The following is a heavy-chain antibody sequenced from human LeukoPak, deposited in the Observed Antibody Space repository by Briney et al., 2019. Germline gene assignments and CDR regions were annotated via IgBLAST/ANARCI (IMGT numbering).Heavy chain of an antibody. V-gene: IGHV1-69*02. CDR3: ARGVAGGSVLFDY. CDR1: GGTFSSYT. J-gene: IGHJ4*02. D-gene: IGHD6-13*01. CDR2: IIPILGIA. Sequence: GASVKVSCKASGGTFSSYTISWVRQAPGPGLEWMGRIIPILGIANYAQKFQGRVTITADKSTSTAYMELSSLRSEDTAVYYCARGVAGGSVLFDYWGQGTLVTVSS.